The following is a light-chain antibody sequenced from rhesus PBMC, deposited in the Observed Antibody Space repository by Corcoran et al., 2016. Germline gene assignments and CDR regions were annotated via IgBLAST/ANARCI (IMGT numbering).Light chain of an antibody. V-gene: IGKV2-60*01. CDR1: QSLLSSNGYNY. Sequence: DTVMTQTPLSLPVTLGEPASISCRSSQSLLSSNGYNYLNWYLQKPGQSPQLLIYYGSNRASGVPDRVSGSGAGTDFTLKISRVEAEDVGVYYCMQALQTPFTFGPGTKLDIK. CDR3: MQALQTPFT. CDR2: YGS. J-gene: IGKJ3*01.